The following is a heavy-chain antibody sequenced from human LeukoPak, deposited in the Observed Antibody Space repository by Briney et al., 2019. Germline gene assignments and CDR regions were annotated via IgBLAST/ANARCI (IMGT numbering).Heavy chain of an antibody. Sequence: QTGGSLRLSCAASGFTFSSYAMSWVRQAPGKGLEWVSAISGSGGSTYYADSVKGRFTISRDNSKNTLYLQMNSLRAEDTAVYYCAKGSGYDSSGSEYYFDYWGQGTLVTVSS. V-gene: IGHV3-23*01. J-gene: IGHJ4*02. D-gene: IGHD3-22*01. CDR2: ISGSGGST. CDR1: GFTFSSYA. CDR3: AKGSGYDSSGSEYYFDY.